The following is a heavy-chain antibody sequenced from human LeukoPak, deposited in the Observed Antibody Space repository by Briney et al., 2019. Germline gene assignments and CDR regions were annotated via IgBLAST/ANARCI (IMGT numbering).Heavy chain of an antibody. Sequence: PGGSLRLSCAAPGFTFSSYAMHWVRQAPGKGLEWVAVISYDGSNKYYADSVKGRFTISRDNSKNTLYLQMNSLRAEDTAVYYCARESYGNMDVWGQGTTVTVSS. CDR3: ARESYGNMDV. CDR2: ISYDGSNK. D-gene: IGHD5-18*01. V-gene: IGHV3-30-3*01. CDR1: GFTFSSYA. J-gene: IGHJ6*02.